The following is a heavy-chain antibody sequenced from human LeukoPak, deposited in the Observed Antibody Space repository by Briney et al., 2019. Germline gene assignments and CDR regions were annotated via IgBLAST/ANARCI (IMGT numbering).Heavy chain of an antibody. Sequence: GRSLRLSCAASGFTFDDYAMHWVRQGPGKGLXXXXGISWNSGYIGYADSVKGRFTISRDNAKNSLYLQMNSLTAEDTALYYRAKDPQYNPPSGYFDYWGQGTLVTVSS. CDR3: AKDPQYNPPSGYFDY. D-gene: IGHD1-14*01. CDR2: ISWNSGYI. V-gene: IGHV3-9*01. CDR1: GFTFDDYA. J-gene: IGHJ4*02.